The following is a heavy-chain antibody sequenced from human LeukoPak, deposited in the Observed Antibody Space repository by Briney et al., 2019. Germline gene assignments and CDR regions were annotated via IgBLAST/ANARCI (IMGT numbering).Heavy chain of an antibody. Sequence: GGSLRLSCAASGFTFSSYGMHWVRQAPGKGLEWVAVISYDGSNKYYADSVKGRFTVSRDNSKNTQYLQMNSLRAEDTAVYYCAKVPIAAAGTIAIDYWGQGTLVTVSS. D-gene: IGHD6-13*01. J-gene: IGHJ4*02. CDR3: AKVPIAAAGTIAIDY. V-gene: IGHV3-30*18. CDR1: GFTFSSYG. CDR2: ISYDGSNK.